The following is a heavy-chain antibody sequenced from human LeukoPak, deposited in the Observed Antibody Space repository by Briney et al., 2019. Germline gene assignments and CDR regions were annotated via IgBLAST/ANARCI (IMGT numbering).Heavy chain of an antibody. J-gene: IGHJ6*03. CDR3: ARDGAERPHYMDV. CDR1: GYTFTSYD. Sequence: ASVKVSCKASGYTFTSYDINWVRQAPGQGLEWMGWTSAYNGNTNYAQKVQGRVTMTTDTSTSTAYMELRSLRSDDTAVYYCARDGAERPHYMDVWGKGTTVIVSS. D-gene: IGHD1-1*01. CDR2: TSAYNGNT. V-gene: IGHV1-18*01.